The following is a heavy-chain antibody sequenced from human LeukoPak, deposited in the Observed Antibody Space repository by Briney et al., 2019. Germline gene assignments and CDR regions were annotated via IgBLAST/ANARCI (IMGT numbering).Heavy chain of an antibody. CDR2: IWYDGSNK. D-gene: IGHD3-3*01. CDR1: GFTFSSYG. V-gene: IGHV3-33*01. CDR3: ARGWSGSTFDY. Sequence: PGGSLRLSCAASGFTFSSYGMHWVRQAPGKGLEWVAVIWYDGSNKYYADSVKGRFTISRDNSKNTLYLQMNSLRAEDTAVYYCARGWSGSTFDYWGQGTLVTVSS. J-gene: IGHJ4*02.